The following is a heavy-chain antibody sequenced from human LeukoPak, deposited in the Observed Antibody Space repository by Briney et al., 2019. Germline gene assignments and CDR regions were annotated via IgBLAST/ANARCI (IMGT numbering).Heavy chain of an antibody. CDR1: GYTFTSYN. V-gene: IGHV1-46*01. CDR3: ATATMVRDVHFDY. J-gene: IGHJ4*02. CDR2: IKPSGDNT. D-gene: IGHD3-10*01. Sequence: ASVKVSCKTSGYTFTSYNLHWVRQAPGQRLEWMGIIKPSGDNTHYAQKFQGRFTMTSDTSTSSVYMELSSLRSEDTAVYYCATATMVRDVHFDYWGQGTLVTVSS.